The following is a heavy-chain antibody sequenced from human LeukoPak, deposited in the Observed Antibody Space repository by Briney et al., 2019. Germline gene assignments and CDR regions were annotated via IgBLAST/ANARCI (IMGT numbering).Heavy chain of an antibody. Sequence: GASVKVSCKASGYTFTGYYMHWVRQAPGQGLEWMGWINPNSGGTNYAQKFQARVTMTRDTSISTAYMELSRLRSDDTAVYYCGRALLRLAFDIWGQGTMVTVSS. CDR2: INPNSGGT. D-gene: IGHD2-15*01. CDR3: GRALLRLAFDI. V-gene: IGHV1-2*02. J-gene: IGHJ3*02. CDR1: GYTFTGYY.